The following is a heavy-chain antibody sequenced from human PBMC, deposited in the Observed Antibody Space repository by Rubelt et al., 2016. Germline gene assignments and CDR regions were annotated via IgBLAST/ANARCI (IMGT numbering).Heavy chain of an antibody. J-gene: IGHJ6*02. CDR1: GYTFTSYA. CDR2: INAGNGNT. Sequence: QVQLVQSGAEVKKPGASVKVSCKASGYTFTSYAMHWVRQAPGQRLEWMGWINAGNGNTKYSQKFQGRVTITRDTSAGTAYMELGSLRSEDTAVYYCARKGYGYGMDVWGQGTTVTVSS. V-gene: IGHV1-3*01. CDR3: ARKGYGYGMDV. D-gene: IGHD3-10*01.